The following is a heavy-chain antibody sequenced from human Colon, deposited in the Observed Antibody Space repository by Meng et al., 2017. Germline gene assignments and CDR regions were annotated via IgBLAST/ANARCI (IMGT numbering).Heavy chain of an antibody. D-gene: IGHD3-10*01. CDR1: GFTFNNYW. CDR3: AREEDASGNFYFDY. Sequence: GGSLRLSCAASGFTFNNYWMTWVRQAPGKGLEWVANIKQDGSDKYYVGSVKGRFTISRDNANNSLYLQMNSLRADDTAVYYCAREEDASGNFYFDYWGQGTLVTVSS. CDR2: IKQDGSDK. V-gene: IGHV3-7*01. J-gene: IGHJ4*02.